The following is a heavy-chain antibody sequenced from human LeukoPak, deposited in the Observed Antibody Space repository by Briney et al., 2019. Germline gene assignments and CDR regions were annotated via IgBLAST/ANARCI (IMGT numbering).Heavy chain of an antibody. Sequence: GSLLLSCAASGFTFSSYAMSWVRQAPGKGLEWVSAISGSGGSTYYAGSVKGRFTISRDNSKNTLYLQMNSLGAEDTAVYYCAKDLGTVTGNDYWGQGTLVTVSS. J-gene: IGHJ4*02. D-gene: IGHD4-17*01. V-gene: IGHV3-23*01. CDR2: ISGSGGST. CDR1: GFTFSSYA. CDR3: AKDLGTVTGNDY.